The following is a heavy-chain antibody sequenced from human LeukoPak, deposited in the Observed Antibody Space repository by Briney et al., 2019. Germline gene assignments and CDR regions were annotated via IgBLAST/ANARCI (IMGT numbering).Heavy chain of an antibody. CDR1: GGSISSYY. D-gene: IGHD3-10*01. Sequence: SETLSLTCTVSGGSISSYYWSWIRQPAGKGLEWIGSIHHGGNSYYNPSLKGRLTISVDTSKNQFSLKLSSLTAADTATYYCARQTFDSGSLFYTYWGQGTPVTVSS. V-gene: IGHV4-59*08. J-gene: IGHJ4*02. CDR2: IHHGGNS. CDR3: ARQTFDSGSLFYTY.